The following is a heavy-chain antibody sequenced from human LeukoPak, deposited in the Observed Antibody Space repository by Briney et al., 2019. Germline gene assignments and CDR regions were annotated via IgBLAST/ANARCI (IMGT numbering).Heavy chain of an antibody. CDR1: GGTFSSYA. CDR2: IIPIFGTA. CDR3: ARGRYCSGGSCYSAHPYYYYGMDV. J-gene: IGHJ6*02. V-gene: IGHV1-69*01. Sequence: SVKVSCKASGGTFSSYAISWVRQAPGQGLEWMGGIIPIFGTANYAQKFQGRVTITADESTSTAYMELSSLRSEDTAVYYCARGRYCSGGSCYSAHPYYYYGMDVWGQGTTVTVSS. D-gene: IGHD2-15*01.